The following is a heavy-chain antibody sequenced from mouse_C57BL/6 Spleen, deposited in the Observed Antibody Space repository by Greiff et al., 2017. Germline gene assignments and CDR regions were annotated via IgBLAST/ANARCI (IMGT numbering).Heavy chain of an antibody. Sequence: EVMLVESGGGLVKPGGSLKLSCAASGFTFSSYTMSWVRQTPEKRLEWVATISGGGGNTYYPDSVKGRFTISRDNAKNTLYLQMSSLRSEDTALYYCARDYDYLAWVAYWGQGTLVTVSA. CDR3: ARDYDYLAWVAY. D-gene: IGHD2-4*01. V-gene: IGHV5-9*01. CDR2: ISGGGGNT. J-gene: IGHJ3*01. CDR1: GFTFSSYT.